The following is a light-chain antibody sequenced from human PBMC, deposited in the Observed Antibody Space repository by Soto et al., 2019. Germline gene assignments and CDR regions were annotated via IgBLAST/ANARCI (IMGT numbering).Light chain of an antibody. CDR2: DAS. CDR3: QQFGTSPLYT. Sequence: ESVLTQSQGTLSLPPGERVTLSCRASQTFGRTYLAWYQQKPGQSPRLLIYDASSRATGIPDRFSGSGSGTDFTLTISRLEPEDFAVYYCQQFGTSPLYTFGQGTKLEIK. V-gene: IGKV3-20*01. J-gene: IGKJ2*01. CDR1: QTFGRTY.